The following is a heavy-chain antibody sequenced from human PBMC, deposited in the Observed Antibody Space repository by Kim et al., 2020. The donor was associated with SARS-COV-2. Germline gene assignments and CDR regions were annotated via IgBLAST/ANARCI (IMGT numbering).Heavy chain of an antibody. CDR3: AKDVGFWSGYSYPY. Sequence: ADAVKGRFTISRDNSKNTLYLQMNSLRAEDTAVYYCAKDVGFWSGYSYPYWGQGTLVTVSS. V-gene: IGHV3-23*01. J-gene: IGHJ4*02. D-gene: IGHD3-3*01.